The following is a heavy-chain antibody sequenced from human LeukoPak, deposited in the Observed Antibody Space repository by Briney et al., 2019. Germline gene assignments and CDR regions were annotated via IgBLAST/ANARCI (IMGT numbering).Heavy chain of an antibody. Sequence: PGGSLRLSCAASGFTFDDYAMHWVRQAPGKGLEWVSGISWNSGSIGYADSVKGRFTISRDNAKNSLYLQMNSLRAEDTALYYCARNNGMDVWGQGTTVIVSS. CDR2: ISWNSGSI. J-gene: IGHJ6*02. V-gene: IGHV3-9*01. CDR1: GFTFDDYA. CDR3: ARNNGMDV.